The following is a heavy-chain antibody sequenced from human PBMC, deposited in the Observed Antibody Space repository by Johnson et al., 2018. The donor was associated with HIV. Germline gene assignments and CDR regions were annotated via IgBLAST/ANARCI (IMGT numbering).Heavy chain of an antibody. J-gene: IGHJ3*02. CDR1: GFTFSSYG. CDR2: IWYDGSNK. V-gene: IGHV3-33*08. CDR3: ASTKGIQLWLDAFDI. D-gene: IGHD5-18*01. Sequence: VHLVESGGGLVKPGGSLRLSCAASGFTFSSYGMHWVRQAPGKGLEWVAVIWYDGSNKYYADSVKGRFTISRDNSKNTLYLQMNSLRAEDTAVYYCASTKGIQLWLDAFDIWGQGTMVTVSS.